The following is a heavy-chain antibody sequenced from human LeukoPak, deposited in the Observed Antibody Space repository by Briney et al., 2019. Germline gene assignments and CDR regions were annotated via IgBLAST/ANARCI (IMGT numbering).Heavy chain of an antibody. J-gene: IGHJ5*02. V-gene: IGHV1-2*02. Sequence: APVKVSCKASGYTFTGYYMHWVRQAPGQGLEWMGWINPNSGGTNYAQKFQGRVTMTRGTSISTAYMELSRLRSDVTAVYYCARDPVPAAIRVRRTTWFDPWGQGTLVTVSS. D-gene: IGHD2-2*02. CDR1: GYTFTGYY. CDR3: ARDPVPAAIRVRRTTWFDP. CDR2: INPNSGGT.